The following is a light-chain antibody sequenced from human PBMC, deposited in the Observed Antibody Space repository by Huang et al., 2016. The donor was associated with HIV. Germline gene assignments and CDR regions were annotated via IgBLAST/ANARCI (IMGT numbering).Light chain of an antibody. Sequence: IVLTQSPATLSWYPGERVTLSCRASQSVGNYIAWYQQHPGQSPKLLSYDTSNRATGTPVRFSGRGSGTDFTLTISSLESEDFAVYYCQQRSSGVTFGGGTKVQVK. CDR1: QSVGNY. J-gene: IGKJ4*01. CDR3: QQRSSGVT. V-gene: IGKV3-11*01. CDR2: DTS.